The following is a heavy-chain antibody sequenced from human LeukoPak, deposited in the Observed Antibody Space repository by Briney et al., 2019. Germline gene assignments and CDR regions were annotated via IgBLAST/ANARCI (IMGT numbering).Heavy chain of an antibody. CDR3: AKLPNTGSYFYY. Sequence: GGSLRLSCGASGFTFSSYAMSWVRQAPGKGLEWVSVISASDSSTYYADSVKGRFSISRDNSKNTLYLQMNSLKAEDTAIYYCAKLPNTGSYFYYWGQGTLVTVSS. V-gene: IGHV3-23*01. CDR1: GFTFSSYA. J-gene: IGHJ4*02. CDR2: ISASDSST. D-gene: IGHD1-26*01.